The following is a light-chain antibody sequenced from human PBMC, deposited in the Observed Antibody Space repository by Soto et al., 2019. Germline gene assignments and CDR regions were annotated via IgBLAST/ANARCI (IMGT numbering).Light chain of an antibody. CDR3: QQYNSSPVA. V-gene: IGKV1-5*03. J-gene: IGKJ2*01. CDR2: KAS. Sequence: DIQMTQSPSTLSASVGDRVTITCRASQSISSWLAWYQQKPGKAPKLLIYKASSLESGVPSRFSGSGSGTEFTLTLSSLQPDDFATYYCQQYNSSPVAFGQGTKLEIK. CDR1: QSISSW.